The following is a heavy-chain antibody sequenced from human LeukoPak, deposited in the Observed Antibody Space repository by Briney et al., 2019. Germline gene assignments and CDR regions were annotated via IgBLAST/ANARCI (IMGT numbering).Heavy chain of an antibody. CDR2: INPNSGGT. V-gene: IGHV1-2*06. D-gene: IGHD2-15*01. CDR3: ARVVAMAGVPVY. CDR1: GYTFTGYY. Sequence: ASVKVSCKASGYTFTGYYMHWVRQAPGQGLEWMGRINPNSGGTNYAQKFQGRVTMTRDTSISTAYMELSRLRSDDTAVSYCARVVAMAGVPVYWGQGTLVTVSS. J-gene: IGHJ4*02.